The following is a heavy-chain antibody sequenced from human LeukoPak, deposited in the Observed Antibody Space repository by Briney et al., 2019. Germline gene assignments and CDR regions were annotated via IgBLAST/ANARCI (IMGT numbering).Heavy chain of an antibody. J-gene: IGHJ6*02. Sequence: ASVKVSCKASGYTFTGYYMHWVRQAPGQGLEWMGWINPNSGGTNYAQKFQGRVTMTRDTSISTAYMELSRLGSDDTAVYYCARPLGGNAYYYGMDVWGQGTTVTVSS. V-gene: IGHV1-2*02. CDR3: ARPLGGNAYYYGMDV. D-gene: IGHD4-23*01. CDR2: INPNSGGT. CDR1: GYTFTGYY.